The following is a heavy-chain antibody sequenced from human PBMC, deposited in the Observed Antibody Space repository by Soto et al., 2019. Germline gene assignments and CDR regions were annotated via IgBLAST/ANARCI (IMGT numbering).Heavy chain of an antibody. Sequence: QVQLQESGPGLVKPSETMSLTCTVSGRAISRYYWCWIRQPPGQGLEWIGYIYYSGSTNYTPSLKSRVPISVDASKTQFSLKLSSMTAADTAFYYYASDGTENGMDVWGRGTTVTVSS. D-gene: IGHD1-1*01. J-gene: IGHJ6*02. CDR1: GRAISRYY. CDR2: IYYSGST. V-gene: IGHV4-59*01. CDR3: ASDGTENGMDV.